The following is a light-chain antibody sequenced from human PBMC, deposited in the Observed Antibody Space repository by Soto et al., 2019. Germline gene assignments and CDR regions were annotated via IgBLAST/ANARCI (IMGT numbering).Light chain of an antibody. J-gene: IGKJ1*01. CDR3: QQHGSSPRT. CDR1: QSVSSIY. CDR2: GAS. V-gene: IGKV3-20*01. Sequence: EIVLTQSPGPLSLSPGERATLSCRASQSVSSIYLAWYQHKPGQAPRLLIHGASSRATGIPDRFSGSGSGTDFTLTISRLEPADVAVYYCQQHGSSPRTFGQGTKVDIK.